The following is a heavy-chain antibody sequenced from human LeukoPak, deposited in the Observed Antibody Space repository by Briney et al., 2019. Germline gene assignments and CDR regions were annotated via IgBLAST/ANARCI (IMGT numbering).Heavy chain of an antibody. Sequence: GRSLRLSCAASGFTFDDYAMHWVRHAPGKGLEWVSGISWNSGSIGYADSVKGRFTISRDNAKNSLYLQMNSLRAEDTALYYCAKDISSGSLTAFDYWGQGTLVTVSS. J-gene: IGHJ4*02. V-gene: IGHV3-9*01. CDR1: GFTFDDYA. CDR2: ISWNSGSI. D-gene: IGHD1-26*01. CDR3: AKDISSGSLTAFDY.